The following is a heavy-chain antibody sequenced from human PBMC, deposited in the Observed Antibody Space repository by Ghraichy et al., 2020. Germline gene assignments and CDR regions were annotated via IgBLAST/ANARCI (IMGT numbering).Heavy chain of an antibody. V-gene: IGHV1-2*04. CDR1: GYTFTGYY. CDR3: ARAQISGSYDWFDP. CDR2: INPNSGGT. J-gene: IGHJ5*02. Sequence: ASVKVSCKASGYTFTGYYMHWVRQAPGQGLEWMGWINPNSGGTNYAQKFQGWVTMTRDTSISTAYMELSRLRSDDTAVYYCARAQISGSYDWFDPWGQGTLVTVSS. D-gene: IGHD1-26*01.